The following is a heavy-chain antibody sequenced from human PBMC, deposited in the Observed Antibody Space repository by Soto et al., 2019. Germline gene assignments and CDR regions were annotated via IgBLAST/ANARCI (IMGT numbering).Heavy chain of an antibody. J-gene: IGHJ6*02. D-gene: IGHD2-2*01. Sequence: QVQMVECGGGVVQPGRSLRLSYAASGFTFSSYAMHWVSQAPGKGLEWVAVISYDGSNKYYADSVKGRFTISRDNSKNTLYLQMNSLRAVDTAVYYSARDALLGSCCSSTRCLRRLGGKGYYYYGMDFWGQGTTVTVSS. CDR1: GFTFSSYA. V-gene: IGHV3-30-3*01. CDR2: ISYDGSNK. CDR3: ARDALLGSCCSSTRCLRRLGGKGYYYYGMDF.